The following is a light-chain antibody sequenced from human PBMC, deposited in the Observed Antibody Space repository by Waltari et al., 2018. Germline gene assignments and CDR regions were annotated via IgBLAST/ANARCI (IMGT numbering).Light chain of an antibody. Sequence: DVVMTQSPLSLAVTLGQPASISCWSSQSLVQSDGNTFLNWFHQRPGQSPRRLIYKVSNRESGVPDRFSGSVSGTAFTLKISRVEAEDVGIFYCLQSSQWPYAFGQGTKLEIK. V-gene: IGKV2-30*02. CDR2: KVS. J-gene: IGKJ2*01. CDR3: LQSSQWPYA. CDR1: QSLVQSDGNTF.